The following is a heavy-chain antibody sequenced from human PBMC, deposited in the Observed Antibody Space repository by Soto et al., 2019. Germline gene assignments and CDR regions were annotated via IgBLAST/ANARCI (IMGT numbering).Heavy chain of an antibody. J-gene: IGHJ5*02. CDR2: TNHSGST. V-gene: IGHV4-34*01. CDR3: ARGSAYYDILTGPRGRWFDP. Sequence: SETLSLTCAVYGGSFSGYYWSWIRQPPGKGLEWIGETNHSGSTNYNPSLKSRVTISVDTSKNQFSLKLSSVTAADTAVYYCARGSAYYDILTGPRGRWFDPWGQGTLVTVSS. CDR1: GGSFSGYY. D-gene: IGHD3-9*01.